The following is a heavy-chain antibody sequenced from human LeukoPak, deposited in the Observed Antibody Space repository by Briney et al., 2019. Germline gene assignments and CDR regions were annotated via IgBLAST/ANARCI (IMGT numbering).Heavy chain of an antibody. CDR2: IYYSGST. V-gene: IGHV4-39*01. CDR3: ARQGVVVVAATPLIPDY. D-gene: IGHD2-15*01. Sequence: SETLSLTCTVSGGSISSSSYYWGWIRQPPGKGLEWIGSIYYSGSTYYNPSLKSRVTISVDTSKNQFSLKLSSVTAADTAVYYCARQGVVVVAATPLIPDYWGQGTLVTVSS. CDR1: GGSISSSSYY. J-gene: IGHJ4*02.